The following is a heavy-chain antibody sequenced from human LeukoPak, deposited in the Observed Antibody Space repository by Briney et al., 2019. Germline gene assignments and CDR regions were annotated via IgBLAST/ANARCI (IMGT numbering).Heavy chain of an antibody. CDR3: ARDYLGYSGS. Sequence: SETLSLTCTVSGGSISSYYWSWIRQPPGKGLEWIGYIYYSGSTYYNPSLKSRVTISVDRSKNQFSLKLSSVTAEDTAVYYCARDYLGYSGSWGQGTLVTVSS. D-gene: IGHD1-26*01. V-gene: IGHV4-59*01. CDR1: GGSISSYY. CDR2: IYYSGST. J-gene: IGHJ4*02.